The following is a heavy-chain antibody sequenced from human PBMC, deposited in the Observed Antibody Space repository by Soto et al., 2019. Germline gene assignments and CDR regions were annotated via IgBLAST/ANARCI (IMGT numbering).Heavy chain of an antibody. V-gene: IGHV1-18*01. CDR2: ISAYNGNT. J-gene: IGHJ3*02. CDR1: GYTFTNYA. Sequence: QVQLVQSGAEVKKPGASVKVSCKASGYTFTNYAFSWVRQAPGQGLEWMGWISAYNGNTNYSQKLQGRVTMTTDTSTSTAYMELRNLKSDDTAVYYCARLYYYGSGSFDDALDIWGQGTMVTVSS. CDR3: ARLYYYGSGSFDDALDI. D-gene: IGHD3-10*01.